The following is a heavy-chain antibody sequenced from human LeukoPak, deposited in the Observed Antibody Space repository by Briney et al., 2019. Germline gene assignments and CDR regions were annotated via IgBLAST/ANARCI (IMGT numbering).Heavy chain of an antibody. CDR2: ISYDGSNK. CDR3: AKDDAEGAAGGNRYYYYGMDV. D-gene: IGHD6-13*01. CDR1: GFTFRSYG. V-gene: IGHV3-30*18. J-gene: IGHJ6*02. Sequence: GRSLRLSCAASGFTFRSYGMHWVRQAPGKGLEWVAVISYDGSNKHYADSVKGRFTISRDKSKNTLYLHMNSLRAEDTAVYYCAKDDAEGAAGGNRYYYYGMDVWGQGTTVTVSS.